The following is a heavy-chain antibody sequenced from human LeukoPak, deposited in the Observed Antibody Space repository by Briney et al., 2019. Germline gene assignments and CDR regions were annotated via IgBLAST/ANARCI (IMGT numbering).Heavy chain of an antibody. V-gene: IGHV3-64*01. J-gene: IGHJ3*02. CDR3: ARVGAGDLGDAFDI. D-gene: IGHD3-16*01. Sequence: GGSLRLSCAASGFTFSSYAMHWVRQAPGKGREYVSAISSNGGSTYYANSVKGRFTISRDNSKNTLYLQMGSLRAEDMAVYYCARVGAGDLGDAFDIWGQGTMVTVSS. CDR2: ISSNGGST. CDR1: GFTFSSYA.